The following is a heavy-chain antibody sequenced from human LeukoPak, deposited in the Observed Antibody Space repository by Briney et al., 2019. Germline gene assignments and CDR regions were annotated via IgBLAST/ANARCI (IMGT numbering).Heavy chain of an antibody. J-gene: IGHJ5*02. CDR3: ARVLGDSGWYLGWFDP. Sequence: PGGSLRLSCAASGFTFSNYWMHWVRQAPGKGLEWVAVIWYDGSDKYYADSVKGRFTISRDNSKNTLYLQMNGLRVEDTAVYYCARVLGDSGWYLGWFDPWGQGTLVTVSS. D-gene: IGHD6-19*01. CDR2: IWYDGSDK. CDR1: GFTFSNYW. V-gene: IGHV3-33*08.